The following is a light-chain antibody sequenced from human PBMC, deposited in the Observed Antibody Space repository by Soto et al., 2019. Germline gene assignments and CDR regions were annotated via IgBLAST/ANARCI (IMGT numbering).Light chain of an antibody. CDR1: SSNIGNNY. CDR3: GTWDSSLSAVV. J-gene: IGLJ2*01. V-gene: IGLV1-51*01. CDR2: DNN. Sequence: QSVLTQPPSVSAAPGQKVTISCSGSSSNIGNNYVSWYQQLPGTAPKLLIYDNNKRPSGIPDRFSGSKSGTSATLGITGLQTGDEADYYCGTWDSSLSAVVFGGVTKVTV.